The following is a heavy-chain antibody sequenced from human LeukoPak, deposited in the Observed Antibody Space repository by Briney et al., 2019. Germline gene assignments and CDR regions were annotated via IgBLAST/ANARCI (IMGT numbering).Heavy chain of an antibody. Sequence: PSETLSLTCTVSGGSISSYYWSWIRQPPGKGLEWIGYIYYSGSTNYNPSLKSRVTISVDTSKNQFSLKLSSVAAADTAVYYCARLGSSWYFDYWGQGTLVTVSS. J-gene: IGHJ4*02. CDR1: GGSISSYY. V-gene: IGHV4-59*01. CDR3: ARLGSSWYFDY. D-gene: IGHD6-13*01. CDR2: IYYSGST.